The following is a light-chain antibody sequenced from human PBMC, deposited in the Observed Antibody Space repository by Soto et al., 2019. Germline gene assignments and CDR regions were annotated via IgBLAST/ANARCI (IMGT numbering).Light chain of an antibody. CDR2: RAS. CDR1: QTIGSS. Sequence: GDRVTITCRATQTIGSSLAWYQQKPGKAPKLLIYRASSLETGVPSRFSGSGSGTEFTLTISSLQPDDFASYYCQEYKSYSPYTFGQGTRLEIK. V-gene: IGKV1-5*03. J-gene: IGKJ2*01. CDR3: QEYKSYSPYT.